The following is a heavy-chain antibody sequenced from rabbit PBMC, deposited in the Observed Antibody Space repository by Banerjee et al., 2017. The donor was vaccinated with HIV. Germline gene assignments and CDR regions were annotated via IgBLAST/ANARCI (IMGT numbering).Heavy chain of an antibody. CDR2: IYTSSGST. CDR3: ARAPYYTYGDGGYFDL. Sequence: QEQLEESGGGLVTPEGSLALTCRASGFSFSSSYWICWVRQAPGKGLELIACIYTSSGSTYYASWAKGRFTISKTSSTTVTLQMTSLTAADTATYFCARAPYYTYGDGGYFDLWGPGTLVTVS. V-gene: IGHV1S45*01. CDR1: GFSFSSSYW. D-gene: IGHD6-1*01. J-gene: IGHJ4*01.